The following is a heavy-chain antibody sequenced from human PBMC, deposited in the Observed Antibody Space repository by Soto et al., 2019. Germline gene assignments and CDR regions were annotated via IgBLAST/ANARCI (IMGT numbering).Heavy chain of an antibody. CDR1: GGSISTYY. CDR2: IYYSGST. J-gene: IGHJ6*02. Sequence: SSETLSLTCTVSGGSISTYYWSWIRQPPGKGLEWIGYIYYSGSTSYNPSLKSRVTISVDTSKNQFSLKLRSVTAADTAVYYCASDRSSGWDQGYGMDVWGQGATVTVSS. CDR3: ASDRSSGWDQGYGMDV. D-gene: IGHD6-19*01. V-gene: IGHV4-59*01.